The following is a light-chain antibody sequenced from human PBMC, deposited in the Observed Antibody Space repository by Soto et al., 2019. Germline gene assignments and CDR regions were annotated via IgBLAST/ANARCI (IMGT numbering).Light chain of an antibody. J-gene: IGKJ2*01. CDR3: QQASSLPYT. CDR1: QAISSA. V-gene: IGKV1-12*01. Sequence: DIQMTQVPSSVSASVGDRVTITCRASQAISSALAWYQQRPGKAPSLLIYDASTLQHGVPPRFSGSGSGTDFTLTISGLQPADFAAYYCQQASSLPYTFGQGTKLEI. CDR2: DAS.